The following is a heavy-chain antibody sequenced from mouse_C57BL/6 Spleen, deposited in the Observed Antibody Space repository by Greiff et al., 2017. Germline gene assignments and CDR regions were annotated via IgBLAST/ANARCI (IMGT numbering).Heavy chain of an antibody. V-gene: IGHV10-1*01. Sequence: EVKLVESGGGLVQPKGSLKLSCAASGFSFNTYAMNWVRQAPGKGLEWVARIRSKSNNYATYYADSEKDRFTISRDNSESMLYLQMNSLKTDDTAMYYCVPGRDFYYWGQGTTLTVSS. D-gene: IGHD1-1*01. CDR2: IRSKSNNYAT. CDR3: VPGRDFYY. CDR1: GFSFNTYA. J-gene: IGHJ2*01.